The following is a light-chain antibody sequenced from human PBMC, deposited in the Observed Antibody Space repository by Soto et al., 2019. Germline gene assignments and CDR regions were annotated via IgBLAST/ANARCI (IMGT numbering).Light chain of an antibody. Sequence: EIVLTQSPGILSLSPGERASLSCGASQSISSIFLAWYQQKPGQAPRLLIYGASTRETGIPARFSGSGAGTECTRTISSLQAEDFAVYYCQQYNDWTRTFGQGTKVDIK. J-gene: IGKJ1*01. CDR1: QSISSI. V-gene: IGKV3-15*01. CDR3: QQYNDWTRT. CDR2: GAS.